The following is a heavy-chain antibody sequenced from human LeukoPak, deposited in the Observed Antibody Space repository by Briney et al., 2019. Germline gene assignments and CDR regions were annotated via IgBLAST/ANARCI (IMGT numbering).Heavy chain of an antibody. Sequence: GGALRLSCAASGFTFSSYAMSWVRQARGRGREGVSAISGSGGSTYYADSVKGRFTISRDNSKNTLYLQMNSLRAEDTAVYYCARDRYDSSGYCPDYWGQGTLVTVSS. CDR2: ISGSGGST. V-gene: IGHV3-23*01. CDR1: GFTFSSYA. J-gene: IGHJ4*02. D-gene: IGHD3-22*01. CDR3: ARDRYDSSGYCPDY.